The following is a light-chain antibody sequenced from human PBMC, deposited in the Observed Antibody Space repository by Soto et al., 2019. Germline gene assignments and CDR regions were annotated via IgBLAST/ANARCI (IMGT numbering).Light chain of an antibody. CDR2: AAS. V-gene: IGKV1-6*01. CDR3: MQALQSLT. CDR1: QGIRND. J-gene: IGKJ5*01. Sequence: IQMTQSPSSLSASVGDRVTITCRASQGIRNDLNWYQQKPGKAPKLLIYAASSLQSGVPSRFSGSGSGTDFTLKINRVEAEDVGTYYCMQALQSLTFGQGTRLEIK.